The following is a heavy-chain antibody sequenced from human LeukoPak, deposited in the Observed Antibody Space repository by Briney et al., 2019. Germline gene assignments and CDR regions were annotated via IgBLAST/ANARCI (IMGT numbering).Heavy chain of an antibody. CDR3: ARAKPGYCSSTSCSEFDP. Sequence: ASVKVSCKASGYTFTSYGISWVRQAPGQGLEWMGGIIPIFGTANYAQKFQGRVTITTDESTSTAYMELSSLRSEDTAVYYCARAKPGYCSSTSCSEFDPWGQGTLVTVSS. V-gene: IGHV1-69*05. CDR2: IIPIFGTA. J-gene: IGHJ5*02. CDR1: GYTFTSYG. D-gene: IGHD2-2*01.